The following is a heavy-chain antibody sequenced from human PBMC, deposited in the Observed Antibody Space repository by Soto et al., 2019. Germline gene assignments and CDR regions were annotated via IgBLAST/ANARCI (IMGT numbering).Heavy chain of an antibody. CDR2: INHSGST. CDR1: GGSFSGYY. V-gene: IGHV4-34*01. Sequence: TSETLSLTCAVYGGSFSGYYWSWIRQPPGKGLEWIGEINHSGSTNYNPSLKSRVTISVDTSKNQFSLKLSSVTAADTAVYYCARSLRIFGVVITTSLFDYWGQGTLVTVSS. J-gene: IGHJ4*02. D-gene: IGHD3-3*01. CDR3: ARSLRIFGVVITTSLFDY.